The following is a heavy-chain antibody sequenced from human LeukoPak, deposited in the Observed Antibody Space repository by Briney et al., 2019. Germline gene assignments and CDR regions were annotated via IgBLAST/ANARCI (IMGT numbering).Heavy chain of an antibody. CDR1: GYTFTSYG. CDR3: ARAGSEIVVGAKEYFQH. Sequence: ASVKVSCKASGYTFTSYGISWVRQAPGHGLERMGWISAHNGNTNYAQKLQGRVTMTTDTSTTTAYMELRRLRSDDTAVYYCARAGSEIVVGAKEYFQHWGQGTLVTVSS. J-gene: IGHJ1*01. D-gene: IGHD3-22*01. CDR2: ISAHNGNT. V-gene: IGHV1-18*01.